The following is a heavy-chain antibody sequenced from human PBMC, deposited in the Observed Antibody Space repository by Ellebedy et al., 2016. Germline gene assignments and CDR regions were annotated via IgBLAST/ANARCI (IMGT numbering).Heavy chain of an antibody. CDR2: ISSSSSTI. CDR3: ARDQAIFGVVRVYYYGMDV. V-gene: IGHV3-48*02. D-gene: IGHD3-3*01. CDR1: GFTFSSYS. J-gene: IGHJ6*02. Sequence: GESLKISCAASGFTFSSYSMNWVRQAPGKGLEWVSYISSSSSTIYYADSVKGRFTISRDNAKNSLYLQMNSLRDEDTAVYYCARDQAIFGVVRVYYYGMDVWGQGTTVTVSS.